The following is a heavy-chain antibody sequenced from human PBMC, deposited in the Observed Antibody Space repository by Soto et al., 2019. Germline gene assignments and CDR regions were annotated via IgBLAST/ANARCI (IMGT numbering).Heavy chain of an antibody. CDR3: ARSRREVGIAADFDY. J-gene: IGHJ4*02. V-gene: IGHV4-31*03. CDR1: GGSISSGGYY. D-gene: IGHD6-13*01. CDR2: IYYSGST. Sequence: QVQLQESGPGLVKPSQTLSLTCTVSGGSISSGGYYWSWIRQHPGKGLEWIGYIYYSGSTYYNPSLKSRVTISVDTSKNQFSLKLSSVTAADTAVYYCARSRREVGIAADFDYWGQGTLVTVSS.